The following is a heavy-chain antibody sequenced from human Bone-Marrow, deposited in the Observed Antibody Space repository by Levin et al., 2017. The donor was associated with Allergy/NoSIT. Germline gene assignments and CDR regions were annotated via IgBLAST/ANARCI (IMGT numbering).Heavy chain of an antibody. D-gene: IGHD2-2*03. CDR3: ARDGFKSSQVY. V-gene: IGHV4-39*07. CDR1: GDYISSTNYY. Sequence: SETLSLTCTVSGDYISSTNYYWGWIRQPPGKGLEWIGGLSYSGSTYYNPSLKSRVTISLDTAKNQFSLKLNSVTAADTAVYCCARDGFKSSQVYWGQGTLVTVSS. J-gene: IGHJ4*02. CDR2: LSYSGST.